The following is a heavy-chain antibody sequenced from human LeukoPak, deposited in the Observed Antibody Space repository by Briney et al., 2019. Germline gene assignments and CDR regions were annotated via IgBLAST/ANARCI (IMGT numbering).Heavy chain of an antibody. CDR1: GFTFSSYA. Sequence: PVRSLRLSCAASGFTFSSYAMHWVRQAPGKGLEWVAVISYDGSNKYYADSVKGRFTISRDNSKNTLYLQMNSLRAEDTAVYYCARSAGYCSSTSCYYYDYWGQGTLVTVSS. J-gene: IGHJ4*02. D-gene: IGHD2-2*01. CDR2: ISYDGSNK. V-gene: IGHV3-30*04. CDR3: ARSAGYCSSTSCYYYDY.